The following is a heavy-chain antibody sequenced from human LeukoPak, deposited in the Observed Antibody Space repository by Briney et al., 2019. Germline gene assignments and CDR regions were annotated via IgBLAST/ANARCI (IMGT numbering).Heavy chain of an antibody. D-gene: IGHD5-18*01. J-gene: IGHJ4*02. Sequence: PGGSLRPSCAASGFTFSSYGMHWVRQDPGKGLEWVAVIWYDGRNKYYADSVKGRFTISSDNSKNTLYLQMNSLRAEVTSVYYCARDRNSDTAMVHWGQGTLVTVSS. CDR2: IWYDGRNK. CDR1: GFTFSSYG. V-gene: IGHV3-33*01. CDR3: ARDRNSDTAMVH.